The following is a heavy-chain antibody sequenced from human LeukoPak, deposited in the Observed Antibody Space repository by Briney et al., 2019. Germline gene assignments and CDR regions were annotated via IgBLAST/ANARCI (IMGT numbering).Heavy chain of an antibody. J-gene: IGHJ4*02. CDR1: GGSISSYY. CDR3: ARVSYTLTTTDY. V-gene: IGHV4-59*01. CDR2: IYYSGST. D-gene: IGHD4-11*01. Sequence: SETLSLTCTVSGGSISSYYWSWIRQPPGKGLEWIGYIYYSGSTNYNPSLKSRVTISVDTSKNQFSLKLSSVTAADTAVYYCARVSYTLTTTDYWGQGTLVTVSS.